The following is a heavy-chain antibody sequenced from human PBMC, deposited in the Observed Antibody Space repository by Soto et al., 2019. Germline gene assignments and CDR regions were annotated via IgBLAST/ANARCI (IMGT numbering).Heavy chain of an antibody. CDR1: GGSISNYY. J-gene: IGHJ5*01. CDR3: ARARWEGCYGFDS. D-gene: IGHD3-16*01. CDR2: ISYTGST. Sequence: PSETLSLTCAVSGGSISNYYWSWIRQPPGKGLEWIGYISYTGSTNYNPSLKSRVTISVDTSKNQFSLNLSSATAADTAVYYCARARWEGCYGFDSWGQGTLVTVS. V-gene: IGHV4-59*13.